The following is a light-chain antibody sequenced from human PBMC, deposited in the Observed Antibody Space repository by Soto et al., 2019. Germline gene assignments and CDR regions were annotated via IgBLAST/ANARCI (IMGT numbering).Light chain of an antibody. CDR3: AAWDYSLNGQV. CDR2: SNN. CDR1: SSNIGSNT. Sequence: QSVLTQPPSASGTPGQRVTISCSGGSSNIGSNTVNWYQQLPGTAPKVLIYSNNQRPSGVPDRFSGSKSGTSAFLAINGLQSEDEADYYCAAWDYSLNGQVFGTGTKVTVL. J-gene: IGLJ1*01. V-gene: IGLV1-44*01.